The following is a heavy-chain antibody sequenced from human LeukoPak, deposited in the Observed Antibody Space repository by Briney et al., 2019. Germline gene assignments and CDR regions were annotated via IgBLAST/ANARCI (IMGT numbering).Heavy chain of an antibody. CDR1: GGSISSYY. J-gene: IGHJ4*02. V-gene: IGHV4-4*07. Sequence: SETLSLTCTVSGGSISSYYRTWIRQPAGKGLEWIGRIYTSVYTSGSTNYNPSLKSRVTLSVDTSKNQFSLKLSSVTAADTAVYYCASGDYFDYWSQGNLVTVSS. CDR3: ASGDYFDY. CDR2: IYTSVYTSGST.